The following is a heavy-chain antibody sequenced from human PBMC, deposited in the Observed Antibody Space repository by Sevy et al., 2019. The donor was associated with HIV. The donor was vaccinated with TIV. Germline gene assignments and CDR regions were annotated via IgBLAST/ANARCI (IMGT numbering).Heavy chain of an antibody. CDR1: GFTFSSYE. D-gene: IGHD4-17*01. V-gene: IGHV3-48*03. CDR3: ARDLPPSATTVAHFDY. J-gene: IGHJ4*02. CDR2: ITNNGSTI. Sequence: GGSLRLSCTASGFTFSSYEMNWVRQAPGQGLEWDSYITNNGSTIYYSDSVKGRFTISKDNARNSLYLQMNSLRAEDTAVYYCARDLPPSATTVAHFDYWGRGTLVTVSS.